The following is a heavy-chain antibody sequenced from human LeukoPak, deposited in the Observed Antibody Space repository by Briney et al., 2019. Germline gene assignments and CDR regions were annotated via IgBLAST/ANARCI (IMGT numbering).Heavy chain of an antibody. CDR2: IYPGDSET. V-gene: IGHV5-51*01. CDR3: ARRFSYFDSSRYADVFDF. Sequence: GESLQISCKGSGYSFTSYWIGWVRQMPGKGLEWMGLIYPGDSETRYSPSFQGQVTISADKSIRTAYLQWSSLKASDTAMYYCARRFSYFDSSRYADVFDFWGQGTMVTVSS. CDR1: GYSFTSYW. J-gene: IGHJ3*01. D-gene: IGHD3-22*01.